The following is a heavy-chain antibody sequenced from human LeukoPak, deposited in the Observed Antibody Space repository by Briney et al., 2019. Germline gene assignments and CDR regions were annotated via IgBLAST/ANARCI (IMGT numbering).Heavy chain of an antibody. J-gene: IGHJ3*02. Sequence: PSETLSLTCTVSGGSISSGSYYWSWIRQPAGKGLEWIGRIYTSGSTNYNPSLKSRVTISIDTSKNQFSLKLSSVTAADTAVYYCACHTPPQDTIGDAFDIWGQGTMVTVSS. D-gene: IGHD2-2*01. CDR3: ACHTPPQDTIGDAFDI. CDR2: IYTSGST. V-gene: IGHV4-61*02. CDR1: GGSISSGSYY.